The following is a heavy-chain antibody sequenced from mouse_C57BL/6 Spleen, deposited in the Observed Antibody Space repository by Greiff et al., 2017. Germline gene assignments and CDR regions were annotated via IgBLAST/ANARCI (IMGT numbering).Heavy chain of an antibody. CDR1: GYAFTNYL. V-gene: IGHV1-54*01. CDR2: INPGSGGT. Sequence: QVHVKQSGAELVRPGTSVKVSCKASGYAFTNYLIEWVKQRPGQGLEWIGVINPGSGGTNYNEKFKGKATLTADKSSSTAYMQLSSLTSEDSAVYFCARGINYYGSSYGYFDVWGTGTTVTVSS. CDR3: ARGINYYGSSYGYFDV. D-gene: IGHD1-1*01. J-gene: IGHJ1*03.